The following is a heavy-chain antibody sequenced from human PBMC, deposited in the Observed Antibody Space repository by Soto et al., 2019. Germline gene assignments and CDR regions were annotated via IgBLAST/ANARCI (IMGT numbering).Heavy chain of an antibody. D-gene: IGHD3-3*01. Sequence: SETLSLTCAVYGGSLSDYYWSWIRQPPGKGLEWIGEINHSGSTNYNPSLKSRVTISVDTSKNQFSLKLSSVTAADTAVYYCARTPLFGVVISLYFDYWGQGTLVTVSS. CDR1: GGSLSDYY. CDR2: INHSGST. V-gene: IGHV4-34*01. J-gene: IGHJ4*02. CDR3: ARTPLFGVVISLYFDY.